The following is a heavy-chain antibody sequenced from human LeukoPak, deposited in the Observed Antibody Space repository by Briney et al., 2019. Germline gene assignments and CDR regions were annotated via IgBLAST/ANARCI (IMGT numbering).Heavy chain of an antibody. J-gene: IGHJ4*02. Sequence: GASVKVSCKASGYTFTGYYMHWVRQAPGQGLEWMGWINPNSGGTNYAQNLQGRVTMTTDTSTSTVYLDLRSLRSDDTAVYYCARDRNYYYDSEDDYWGQGTLVTVSS. CDR3: ARDRNYYYDSEDDY. D-gene: IGHD3-22*01. CDR2: INPNSGGT. V-gene: IGHV1-2*02. CDR1: GYTFTGYY.